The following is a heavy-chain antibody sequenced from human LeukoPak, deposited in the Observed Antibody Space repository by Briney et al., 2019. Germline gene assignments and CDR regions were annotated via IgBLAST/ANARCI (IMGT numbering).Heavy chain of an antibody. CDR3: ARDYYGEYYFDY. CDR1: GFTFTTYS. V-gene: IGHV3-21*01. Sequence: PGGSLRLSCEASGFTFTTYSMNWVRQAPGKGLEWVSSISSSGSYIYFADSVKGRFTISRDNAKNSLYLQMNSLRAEDTAVYYCARDYYGEYYFDYWGQGTLVTVSS. J-gene: IGHJ4*02. D-gene: IGHD4-17*01. CDR2: ISSSGSYI.